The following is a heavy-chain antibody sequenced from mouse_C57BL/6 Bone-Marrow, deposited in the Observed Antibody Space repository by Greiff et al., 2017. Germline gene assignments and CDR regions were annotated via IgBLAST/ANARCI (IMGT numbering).Heavy chain of an antibody. CDR1: GYTFTEYT. V-gene: IGHV1-62-2*01. CDR3: ARHEDQGGFITSRYFDY. Sequence: QVQLQQSGAELVKPGASVKLSCKASGYTFTEYTIHWVKQRSGQGLEWIGWFYPGSGSIKYNEKFKDKATLTADKSSSTVYMELSSLTSEDSAVYFCARHEDQGGFITSRYFDYWGQGTTLTVSS. J-gene: IGHJ2*01. D-gene: IGHD1-1*01. CDR2: FYPGSGSI.